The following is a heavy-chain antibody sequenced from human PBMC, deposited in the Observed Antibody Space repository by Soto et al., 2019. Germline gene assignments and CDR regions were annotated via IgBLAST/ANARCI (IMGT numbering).Heavy chain of an antibody. V-gene: IGHV3-33*01. CDR1: GFSFRNYG. CDR2: IWYDGSKR. J-gene: IGHJ3*01. CDR3: ARGWGSGGHHCCFDV. D-gene: IGHD6-19*01. Sequence: QEQLVESGGGVVQPGRYLRLSCAASGFSFRNYGIHWVRQAPGKGLDWVAVIWYDGSKRYYADSVRGRFTIARDNSGNRGHLELDSLRAEDTVVYYCARGWGSGGHHCCFDVWGQGTTGVVS.